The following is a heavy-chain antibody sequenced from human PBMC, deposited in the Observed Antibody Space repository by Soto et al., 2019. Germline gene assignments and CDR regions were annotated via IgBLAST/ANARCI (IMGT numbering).Heavy chain of an antibody. J-gene: IGHJ6*02. CDR2: MNPNSGNT. Sequence: QVQLVQSGAEVKKPGASVKVSCKASGYTFTSYDINWVRQATGQGLEWMGWMNPNSGNTGYAQKFQGRVTMTRNTSISTAYMELSSLRSEETAVYYCARERASFYGMDVWGQGTTVTVSS. CDR1: GYTFTSYD. V-gene: IGHV1-8*01. CDR3: ARERASFYGMDV.